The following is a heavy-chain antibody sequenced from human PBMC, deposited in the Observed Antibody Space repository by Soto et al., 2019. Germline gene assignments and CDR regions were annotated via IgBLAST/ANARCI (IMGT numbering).Heavy chain of an antibody. D-gene: IGHD2-2*01. V-gene: IGHV1-69*04. CDR2: IIPILGIA. Sequence: ASVKVSCKASGGTFSSYTISWVRQAPGQGLEWMGRIIPILGIANYAQKFQGRVTITADKSTSTAYMELSSLRSEDTAVYYCARDEEYQPNVYVWFDPWGQGTLVTVSS. CDR1: GGTFSSYT. CDR3: ARDEEYQPNVYVWFDP. J-gene: IGHJ5*02.